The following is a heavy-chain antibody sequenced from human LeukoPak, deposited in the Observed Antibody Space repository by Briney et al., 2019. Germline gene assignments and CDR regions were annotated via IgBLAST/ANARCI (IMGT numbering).Heavy chain of an antibody. CDR2: IFHTGST. D-gene: IGHD2-15*01. Sequence: PSETLSLTCSISGGSNSTYYWSWIRQPPGKGLEWIAHIFHTGSTSYNPSLKSRVTISVDTSKNQFSLKLTSVTAADTAVYYCARHKEGGTHPFGSWGQGTLVTVSS. J-gene: IGHJ4*02. V-gene: IGHV4-59*08. CDR3: ARHKEGGTHPFGS. CDR1: GGSNSTYY.